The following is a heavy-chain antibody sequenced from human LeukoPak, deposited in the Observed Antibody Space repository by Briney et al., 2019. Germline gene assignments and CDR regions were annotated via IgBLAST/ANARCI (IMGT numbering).Heavy chain of an antibody. Sequence: GASVKVSCKASGYTFTGYGVSWVRQAPGQGLEWMGWISTYNGNTNYAQKFQGRVTMTTDTSTSTAYMELRSLRSDDTAIYYCARDLTIVAAGTFGYWGQGTLVTVSS. CDR1: GYTFTGYG. J-gene: IGHJ4*02. CDR2: ISTYNGNT. V-gene: IGHV1-18*01. D-gene: IGHD6-13*01. CDR3: ARDLTIVAAGTFGY.